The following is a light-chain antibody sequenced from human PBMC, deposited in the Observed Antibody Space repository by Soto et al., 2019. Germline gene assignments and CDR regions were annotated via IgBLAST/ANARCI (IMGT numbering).Light chain of an antibody. CDR1: TSDIGAYNY. V-gene: IGLV2-8*01. Sequence: QSALTQPPSASGSPGQSVTISCPGTTSDIGAYNYVSWHQQRPGKAPKLIIYEVTRRPSGVPDRIFGSKSYTTASLTVSGLQAEDEADYYCSSFAGTNSFVFGTGTKVTVL. J-gene: IGLJ1*01. CDR2: EVT. CDR3: SSFAGTNSFV.